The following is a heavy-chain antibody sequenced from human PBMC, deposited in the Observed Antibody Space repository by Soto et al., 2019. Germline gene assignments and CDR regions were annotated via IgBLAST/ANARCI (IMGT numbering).Heavy chain of an antibody. D-gene: IGHD2-15*01. J-gene: IGHJ4*02. CDR2: IYYSGST. V-gene: IGHV4-31*03. CDR3: ARASRGGSTDY. Sequence: QVQLQESGPGLVKPSQTLSLTCTVSGGSISSGGYYWSWIRQHPGKGLEWIGYIYYSGSTYYNPSLKSRVTLSVDPSKNQFSLKLRSVTAADTAVYYCARASRGGSTDYWGQGTLVTVAS. CDR1: GGSISSGGYY.